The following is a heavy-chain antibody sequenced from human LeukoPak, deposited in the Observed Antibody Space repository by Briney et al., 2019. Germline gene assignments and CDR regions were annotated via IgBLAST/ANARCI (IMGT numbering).Heavy chain of an antibody. CDR1: GFTFSSYS. Sequence: GGSLRLSCAASGFTFSSYSMTWVRQAPGKGLEWVSSISSSSSYIYYADSVKGRFTISRDNAKNSLYLQMNSLRAEDTAVYYCARDSFKGYSSGWPTGDYWGQGTLVTVSS. J-gene: IGHJ4*02. CDR2: ISSSSSYI. D-gene: IGHD6-19*01. V-gene: IGHV3-21*01. CDR3: ARDSFKGYSSGWPTGDY.